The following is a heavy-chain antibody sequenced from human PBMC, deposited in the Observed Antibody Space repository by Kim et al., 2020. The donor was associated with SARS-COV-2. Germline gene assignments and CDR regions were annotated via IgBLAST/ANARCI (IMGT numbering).Heavy chain of an antibody. CDR2: IWYDGSRK. Sequence: GGSLRLSCAAPGFIFSGYDMHWVRQASGKGLEWVADIWYDGSRKNYADSVKGRFSISRDNSKDTLYLQMNSLRAEDTAVYYCARGRWSGYRGDPHETFDIWGQGTKVTVSS. CDR1: GFIFSGYD. V-gene: IGHV3-33*01. D-gene: IGHD3-3*01. J-gene: IGHJ3*02. CDR3: ARGRWSGYRGDPHETFDI.